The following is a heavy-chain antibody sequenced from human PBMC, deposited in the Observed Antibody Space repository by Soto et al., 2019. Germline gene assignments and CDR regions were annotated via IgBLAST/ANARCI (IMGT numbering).Heavy chain of an antibody. CDR3: ATAPAWTYSSSWYDY. V-gene: IGHV3-48*03. J-gene: IGHJ4*02. Sequence: PGGSLRLSCAASGFTFSSYEMNWVRQAPGKGLEWVSYISSSGSTIYYADSVKGRFTISRDNAKNSLYLQMNSLRAEDTAVYYCATAPAWTYSSSWYDYWGQGTLVTVSS. D-gene: IGHD6-13*01. CDR2: ISSSGSTI. CDR1: GFTFSSYE.